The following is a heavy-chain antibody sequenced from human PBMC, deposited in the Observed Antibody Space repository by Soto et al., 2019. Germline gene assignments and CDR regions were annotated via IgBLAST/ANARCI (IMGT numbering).Heavy chain of an antibody. CDR2: IYYSGST. CDR1: GGSISSSY. CDR3: ARFSGRDGYNYFDY. J-gene: IGHJ4*02. V-gene: IGHV4-59*01. D-gene: IGHD5-12*01. Sequence: SATLSLTCTVSGGSISSSYWSWIRQPPGKGLEWIGYIYYSGSTNYNPSLKSRVTISVDTSKNQFSLKLSSVTAADTAVYYCARFSGRDGYNYFDYWGQGTLVTVSS.